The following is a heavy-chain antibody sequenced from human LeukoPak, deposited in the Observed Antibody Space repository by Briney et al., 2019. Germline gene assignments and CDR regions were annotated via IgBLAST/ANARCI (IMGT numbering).Heavy chain of an antibody. J-gene: IGHJ4*02. CDR1: GFAFTDYD. Sequence: GGSLRLSCAASGFAFTDYDMHWVRQATGGGLEWVSSIGKAGDTYYADSVKGRFTISRDNSKNTLYLQMNSLRAEDTAVYYCARDQPALGIDYWGQGTLVTVSS. V-gene: IGHV3-13*01. D-gene: IGHD2-2*01. CDR2: IGKAGDT. CDR3: ARDQPALGIDY.